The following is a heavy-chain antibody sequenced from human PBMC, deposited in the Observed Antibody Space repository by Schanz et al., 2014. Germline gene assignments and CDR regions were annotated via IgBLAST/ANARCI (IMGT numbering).Heavy chain of an antibody. CDR1: GFSFSSYS. J-gene: IGHJ4*02. Sequence: QVQLVESGGGLVKPGGSLRLSCAVSGFSFSSYSMSWVRQAPGKGLEWIAYISSGGTTIYYADSVKGRFTISRDNAKNSLYLQMNSLRAEDTALYYCAKDQAAAATRGFGLDYWGQGTLVTVSS. D-gene: IGHD6-13*01. CDR2: ISSGGTTI. CDR3: AKDQAAAATRGFGLDY. V-gene: IGHV3-11*01.